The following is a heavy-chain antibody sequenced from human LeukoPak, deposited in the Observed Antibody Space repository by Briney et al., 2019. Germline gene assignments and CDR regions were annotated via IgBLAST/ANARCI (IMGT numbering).Heavy chain of an antibody. Sequence: GGSLRLSCAASGFTFTRYWMHWVRQAPGKGLEWVAVISYDGSNKYYADSVKGRFTISRDNSKNTLYLQMNSLRAEDTAVYYCANSEFSNTWGQGTLVTVSS. CDR3: ANSEFSNT. CDR1: GFTFTRYW. J-gene: IGHJ5*02. CDR2: ISYDGSNK. D-gene: IGHD3-16*02. V-gene: IGHV3-30*18.